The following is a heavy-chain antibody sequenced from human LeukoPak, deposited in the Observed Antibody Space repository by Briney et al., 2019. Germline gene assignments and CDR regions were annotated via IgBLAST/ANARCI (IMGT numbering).Heavy chain of an antibody. CDR2: INHSGST. V-gene: IGHV4-34*01. Sequence: PSETLSLTCAVYGGSFSGYYWSWIRQPPGKGLGWIGEINHSGSTNYNPSLKSRVTISVDTSKNQFSLKLSSVTAADTAVYYCARAWAFDTWGQGTMVTVSS. CDR3: ARAWAFDT. J-gene: IGHJ3*02. CDR1: GGSFSGYY.